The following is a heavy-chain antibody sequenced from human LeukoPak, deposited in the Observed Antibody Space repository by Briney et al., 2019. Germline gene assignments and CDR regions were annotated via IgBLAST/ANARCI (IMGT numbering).Heavy chain of an antibody. CDR2: IIPILGIA. D-gene: IGHD2-2*01. J-gene: IGHJ5*02. CDR1: GGTFSSYA. CDR3: ARVAYQLLFNWFDP. Sequence: VASVKVSCKASGGTFSSYAISWVRQAPGQGLEWMGRIIPILGIANYAQKFQGRVTITADKSTSTAYMELSSLRSEDTAVYYCARVAYQLLFNWFDPWGQGTLVTVSS. V-gene: IGHV1-69*04.